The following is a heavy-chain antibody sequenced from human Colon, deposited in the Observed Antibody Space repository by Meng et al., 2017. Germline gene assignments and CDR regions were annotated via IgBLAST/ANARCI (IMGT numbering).Heavy chain of an antibody. J-gene: IGHJ4*02. CDR1: GDSIRSSNW. D-gene: IGHD3-10*01. CDR3: ARVIYASGNMAHLDC. V-gene: IGHV4-4*02. Sequence: HVQLQASGPGLVKPSGTLSLTCAVSGDSIRSSNWWSWVRQPPGRGLEWIGEIYHSGSTNYNPSLKNRLSLTVDKSKNQFSLTLHSVTAADTAVYYCARVIYASGNMAHLDCWGQGTLVTVSS. CDR2: IYHSGST.